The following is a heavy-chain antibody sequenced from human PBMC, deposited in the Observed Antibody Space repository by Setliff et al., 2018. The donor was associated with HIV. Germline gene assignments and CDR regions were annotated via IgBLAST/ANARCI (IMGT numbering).Heavy chain of an antibody. CDR2: IIPIFGTP. CDR1: GYTFSDYG. CDR3: TRDSGYERVDAFDI. D-gene: IGHD5-12*01. J-gene: IGHJ3*02. Sequence: SVKVSCKASGYTFSDYGISWVRQAPGQGLEWMARIIPIFGTPNYAQKFQGRVTITAHKSTSTAYMELSSLRSEDTAVYYCTRDSGYERVDAFDIWGQGTMVTVSS. V-gene: IGHV1-69*06.